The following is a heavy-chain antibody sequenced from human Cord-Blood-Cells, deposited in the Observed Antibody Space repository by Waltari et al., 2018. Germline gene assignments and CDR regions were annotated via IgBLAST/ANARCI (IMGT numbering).Heavy chain of an antibody. CDR3: AKDRYDFWSGYYSYYFDY. Sequence: EVQLLESGGGLVQPGGSLRLSCAASGFTFSSYAMSWVRQAPGKGLEWVSAISGSGGSTYYADSVKGRFTISRDNSKNTLYLQMNSLRAEDTAVYYCAKDRYDFWSGYYSYYFDYWGQGTLVTVSS. CDR2: ISGSGGST. CDR1: GFTFSSYA. V-gene: IGHV3-23*01. J-gene: IGHJ4*02. D-gene: IGHD3-3*01.